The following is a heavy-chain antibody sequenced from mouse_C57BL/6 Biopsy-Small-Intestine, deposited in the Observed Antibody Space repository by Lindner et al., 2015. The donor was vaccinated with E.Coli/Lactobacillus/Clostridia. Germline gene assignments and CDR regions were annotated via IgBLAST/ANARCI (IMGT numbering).Heavy chain of an antibody. J-gene: IGHJ1*01. V-gene: IGHV1-81*01. D-gene: IGHD2-1*01. CDR2: IIPFFGSA. CDR3: ARRQLAPHNGMDV. CDR1: GGTFRSFG. Sequence: SVKVSCKASGGTFRSFGISWVRQAPGQGLEWMGGIIPFFGSANYAQKFQGRVAITADEATSTVYIELSSLRSEDTAMYYCARRQLAPHNGMDVWGQGTTVTVSS.